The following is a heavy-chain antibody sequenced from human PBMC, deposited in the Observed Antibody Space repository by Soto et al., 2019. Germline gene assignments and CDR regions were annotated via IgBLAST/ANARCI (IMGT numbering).Heavy chain of an antibody. CDR2: IWYDGSNK. J-gene: IGHJ6*02. CDR1: GFTFSSYG. CDR3: ARGPYSNYYYYYGMDV. D-gene: IGHD4-4*01. V-gene: IGHV3-33*01. Sequence: VGSLRLSCAASGFTFSSYGMHWVRQAPGKGLEWVAVIWYDGSNKYYADSVKGRFTISRDNSKNTLYLQMNSLRAEDTAVYYCARGPYSNYYYYYGMDVWGQGTTVTVSS.